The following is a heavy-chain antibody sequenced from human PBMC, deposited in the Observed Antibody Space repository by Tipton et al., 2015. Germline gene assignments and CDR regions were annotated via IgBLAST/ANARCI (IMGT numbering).Heavy chain of an antibody. CDR1: GGSVSRGNYY. V-gene: IGHV4-61*01. CDR2: IYYSGSA. CDR3: ARDLEHGMDV. J-gene: IGHJ6*02. D-gene: IGHD5-24*01. Sequence: LRLSCTVSGGSVSRGNYYWSWIRQPPGKGLEWIGYIYYSGSANYNPSLKSRVTISIDTSKNQFSLGLSSVTAADTAVYYCARDLEHGMDVWGQGTTVTVSS.